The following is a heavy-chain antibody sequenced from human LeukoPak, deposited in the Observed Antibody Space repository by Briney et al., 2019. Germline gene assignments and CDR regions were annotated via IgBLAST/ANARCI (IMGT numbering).Heavy chain of an antibody. CDR1: GFTFSSYA. CDR2: ISGSGATT. J-gene: IGHJ4*02. V-gene: IGHV3-23*01. Sequence: GGSLRLSCATSGFTFSSYAMTWVRQTPGTGLEWVSGISGSGATTYYADSGKGRFTISRDNSKNTLYLQMNSLRAEDTAIYYCAKVQKTTVPDYWGQGTLVTVSS. D-gene: IGHD4-17*01. CDR3: AKVQKTTVPDY.